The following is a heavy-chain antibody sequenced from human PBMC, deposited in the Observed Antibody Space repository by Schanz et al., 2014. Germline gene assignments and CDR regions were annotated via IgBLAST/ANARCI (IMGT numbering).Heavy chain of an antibody. Sequence: EVQLVESGGGLVKPGGSLRLSCATSGFTLNNAWMNWVRQAPGKGLQWVARIKSKTDGGTRDYAAPVNGRFTISTDDSKNTVYLKINSLQTEDPAVYYCTADLWFGAVWGVWWGQGTLVTVSS. CDR2: IKSKTDGGTR. CDR3: TADLWFGAVWGVW. D-gene: IGHD3-10*01. V-gene: IGHV3-15*01. J-gene: IGHJ4*02. CDR1: GFTLNNAW.